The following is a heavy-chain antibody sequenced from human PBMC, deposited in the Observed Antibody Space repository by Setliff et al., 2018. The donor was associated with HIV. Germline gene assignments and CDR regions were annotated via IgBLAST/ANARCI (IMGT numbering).Heavy chain of an antibody. Sequence: SETLSLTCTVSGDSISRGGYYWSWIRQHPGGGLDWIGYISYSGSTFYNPSLKSRVTISLDTSYNQFSLKVKSVTAADAAVYYCATGRLYYYMDVWGKGTTVTVSS. J-gene: IGHJ6*03. V-gene: IGHV4-31*02. D-gene: IGHD1-1*01. CDR2: ISYSGST. CDR3: ATGRLYYYMDV. CDR1: GDSISRGGYY.